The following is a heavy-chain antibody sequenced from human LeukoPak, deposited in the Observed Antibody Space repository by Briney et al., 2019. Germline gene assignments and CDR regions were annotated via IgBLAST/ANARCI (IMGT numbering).Heavy chain of an antibody. V-gene: IGHV3-9*01. CDR1: GFTFDDYA. CDR2: ISWDSDTI. CDR3: AKGGSLLWHYFDY. Sequence: PGRSLRLSCAASGFTFDDYAIHWVRQVPGKGLEWVSGISWDSDTIAYADSVKGRFSISRDNAKNSLDLQMNSLRPEDTAFYYCAKGGSLLWHYFDYWGQGALVTVSS. D-gene: IGHD5-12*01. J-gene: IGHJ4*02.